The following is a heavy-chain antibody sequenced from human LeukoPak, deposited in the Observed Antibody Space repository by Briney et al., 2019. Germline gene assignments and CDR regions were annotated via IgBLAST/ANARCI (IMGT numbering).Heavy chain of an antibody. V-gene: IGHV1-69*04. CDR3: ARVVVVVVAATPYYYYGMDV. D-gene: IGHD2-15*01. CDR2: IIPILGIA. J-gene: IGHJ6*02. CDR1: GGTFSSYA. Sequence: VASVKVSCKASGGTFSSYAISWVRQAPGQGLEWMGRIIPILGIANYAQKFQGRVTITADKSTSTAYMELSSLRSEDTAVYYCARVVVVVVAATPYYYYGMDVWGQGTTVTVSS.